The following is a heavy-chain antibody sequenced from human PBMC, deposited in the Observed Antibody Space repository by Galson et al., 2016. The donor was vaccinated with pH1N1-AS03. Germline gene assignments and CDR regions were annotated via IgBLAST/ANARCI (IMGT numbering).Heavy chain of an antibody. V-gene: IGHV4-61*08. CDR2: IDYTGNP. CDR1: GASVRSGDYY. D-gene: IGHD4-11*01. CDR3: ASALWGGYSDYVTLNV. J-gene: IGHJ6*02. Sequence: ETLSLTCGVSGASVRSGDYYWNWIRQPPGKTLEWIAYIDYTGNPKYNPSPRSRVTISLDTSKNRFSLQMRSMTAADTAVFYCASALWGGYSDYVTLNVWGQGTTVIVSS.